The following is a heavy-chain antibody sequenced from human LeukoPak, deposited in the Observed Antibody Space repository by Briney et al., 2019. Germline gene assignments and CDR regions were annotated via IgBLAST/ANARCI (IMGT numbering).Heavy chain of an antibody. D-gene: IGHD3-22*01. CDR3: ARVLHKRNYDSSVYYGY. V-gene: IGHV3-48*01. CDR2: ISSSSSTI. J-gene: IGHJ4*02. CDR1: GFTFSSYS. Sequence: GGSLRLSCAASGFTFSSYSMNWVRQAPGKGLEWVSYISSSSSTIYYADSVKGRFTISRDNAKSSLYLQMNSLRAEDTAVYYCARVLHKRNYDSSVYYGYWGQGAQVTVSS.